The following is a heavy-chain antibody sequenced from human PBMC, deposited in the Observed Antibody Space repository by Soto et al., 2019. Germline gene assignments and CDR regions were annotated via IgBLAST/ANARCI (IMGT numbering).Heavy chain of an antibody. Sequence: PGGSLRLSCAASGFTLSDYYMSWIRQAPGKGLEWVSYISSSGSTIYYADSVKGRFTISRDNAKNSLYLQMNSLRAEDTAVYYCAREPLAVAGIFWFDPWGQGTLVTVSS. D-gene: IGHD6-19*01. CDR1: GFTLSDYY. J-gene: IGHJ5*02. V-gene: IGHV3-11*01. CDR2: ISSSGSTI. CDR3: AREPLAVAGIFWFDP.